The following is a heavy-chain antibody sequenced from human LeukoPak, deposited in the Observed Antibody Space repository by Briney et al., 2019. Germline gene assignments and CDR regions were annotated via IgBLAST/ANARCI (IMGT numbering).Heavy chain of an antibody. Sequence: GGSLRLSCAASGFTFSSYEMNWVRQAPGKGLEWISYIGSSGSPIYYADSVKGRFTISRNNAKNSVYLELNSLTADDTAVYYCARRQPLRYLDFWGQGTLVTVSS. CDR2: IGSSGSPI. V-gene: IGHV3-48*03. CDR3: ARRQPLRYLDF. J-gene: IGHJ4*02. CDR1: GFTFSSYE. D-gene: IGHD3-9*01.